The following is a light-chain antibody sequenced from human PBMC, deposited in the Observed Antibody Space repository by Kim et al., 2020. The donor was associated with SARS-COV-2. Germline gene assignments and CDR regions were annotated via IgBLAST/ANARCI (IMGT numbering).Light chain of an antibody. CDR2: AAS. V-gene: IGKV3-20*01. Sequence: PGATATLSCRASESLAYIYMAWYQQKPGQSPRLLIHAASSRPTGIPDRFSGSGSGTDFTLTISRLEPEDSGVYFCQQYADSYTFGQGTTLEI. CDR3: QQYADSYT. J-gene: IGKJ2*01. CDR1: ESLAYIY.